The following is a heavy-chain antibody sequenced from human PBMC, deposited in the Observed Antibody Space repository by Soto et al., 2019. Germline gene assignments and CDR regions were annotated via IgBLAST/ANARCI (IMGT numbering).Heavy chain of an antibody. CDR1: GFTFSNYA. CDR3: AVPWGRLWFGELLSGKKKPPYYYYGMDV. V-gene: IGHV3-64D*08. D-gene: IGHD3-10*01. Sequence: SGGSLRLSCSASGFTFSNYAMHWVRQAPGKGLEYVSAISKNGGSAYYADSVKGRFTISRDNSKGTLYLQMSSLRPEDTAVYYCAVPWGRLWFGELLSGKKKPPYYYYGMDVWGQGTTVTVSS. J-gene: IGHJ6*02. CDR2: ISKNGGSA.